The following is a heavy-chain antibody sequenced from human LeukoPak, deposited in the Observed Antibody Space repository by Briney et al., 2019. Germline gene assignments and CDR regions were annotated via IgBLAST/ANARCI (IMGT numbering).Heavy chain of an antibody. Sequence: QSGGSLRLSCAASGFTFSSYAMSWVRQAPGKGLEWVSAISGSGGSTYYADSVKGRFTISRDNSKNTLYLQMNSLRAEDTAVYYCAKDIVVVPAASGFDYWGQGTLVTVSS. CDR3: AKDIVVVPAASGFDY. CDR2: ISGSGGST. D-gene: IGHD2-2*01. J-gene: IGHJ4*02. V-gene: IGHV3-23*01. CDR1: GFTFSSYA.